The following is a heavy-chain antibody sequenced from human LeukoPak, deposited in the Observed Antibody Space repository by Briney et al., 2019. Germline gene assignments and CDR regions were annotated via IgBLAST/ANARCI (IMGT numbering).Heavy chain of an antibody. Sequence: SETLSLTCAVYGGSFSGYYWSWIRQPPGKGLEWIGEINHSGSTNYNPSLKSRVTISVDTSKNQFSLKLSSVTAADTAVYYCARFGYSSSWSHWYLDLWGRGTLVTVSS. CDR1: GGSFSGYY. V-gene: IGHV4-34*01. CDR3: ARFGYSSSWSHWYLDL. CDR2: INHSGST. D-gene: IGHD6-13*01. J-gene: IGHJ2*01.